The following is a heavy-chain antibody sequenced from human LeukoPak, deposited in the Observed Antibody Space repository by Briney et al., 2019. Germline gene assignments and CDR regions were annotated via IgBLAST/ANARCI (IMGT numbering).Heavy chain of an antibody. V-gene: IGHV3-21*01. Sequence: GGSLRLSCAASGFTFSSYGMHWVRQAPGKGLEWVSFISGRSNYIYYADSVRGRFTISRDNAKNSLYLQMNSLRAEDTAVYYCARTSVPAAICPYFFDSWGQGTLVTVSS. J-gene: IGHJ4*02. CDR1: GFTFSSYG. CDR3: ARTSVPAAICPYFFDS. CDR2: ISGRSNYI. D-gene: IGHD2-2*02.